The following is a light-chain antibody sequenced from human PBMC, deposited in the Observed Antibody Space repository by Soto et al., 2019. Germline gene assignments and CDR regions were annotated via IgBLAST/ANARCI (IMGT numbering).Light chain of an antibody. CDR3: QQYGSSWWT. Sequence: EVVLTQSPGTLSLSPGERATLSCRASQSVNNNYLAWYQQKPGQAPRLLIYGASSSATGIPDRFSGSGSGTDFTLSIRRLEPEDFAVYYCQQYGSSWWTFGQGTKVEIK. CDR1: QSVNNNY. J-gene: IGKJ1*01. CDR2: GAS. V-gene: IGKV3-20*01.